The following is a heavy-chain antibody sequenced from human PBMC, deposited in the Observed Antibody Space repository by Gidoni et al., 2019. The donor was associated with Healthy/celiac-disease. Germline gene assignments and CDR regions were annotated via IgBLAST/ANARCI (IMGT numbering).Heavy chain of an antibody. V-gene: IGHV3-49*03. D-gene: IGHD1-26*01. CDR2: IRSKAYGGTT. CDR1: GFTFGDYA. Sequence: EVQLVESGGGLVQPGRSLRLSCTASGFTFGDYAMSWFRQAPGKGLEWVGFIRSKAYGGTTEYAASVKGRFTISRDDSKSIAYLQMNSLKTEDTAVYYCTRDWYSGELTGDYGMDVWGQGTTVTVSS. CDR3: TRDWYSGELTGDYGMDV. J-gene: IGHJ6*02.